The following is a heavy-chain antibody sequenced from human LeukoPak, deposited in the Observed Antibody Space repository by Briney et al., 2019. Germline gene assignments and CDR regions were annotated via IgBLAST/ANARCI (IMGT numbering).Heavy chain of an antibody. CDR3: ARADLSPTYDYVWGSYRYGYFDY. CDR1: GYTFTGYY. Sequence: ASVKVSCKASGYTFTGYYIHWVRQAPGQGLEWMGWISRNSGGTNYAQKFQGRVTMTRDTSISTVYMELSRLRSDDTAVYYCARADLSPTYDYVWGSYRYGYFDYWGQGTLVTVSS. D-gene: IGHD3-16*02. V-gene: IGHV1-2*02. CDR2: ISRNSGGT. J-gene: IGHJ4*02.